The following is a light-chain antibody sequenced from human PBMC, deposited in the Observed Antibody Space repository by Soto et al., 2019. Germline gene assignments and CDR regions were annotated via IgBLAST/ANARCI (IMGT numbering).Light chain of an antibody. CDR2: GAS. Sequence: EIVLTQSPGTLSLSPGERATLSCRASQSVSSSYLAWYQQKPGQAPRLLMYGASSRATGISDRFSGSGSGTDFTLTISSLEPEDFAMYYCQQYGDLPRTFGQGTKVEIK. V-gene: IGKV3-20*01. CDR1: QSVSSSY. J-gene: IGKJ1*01. CDR3: QQYGDLPRT.